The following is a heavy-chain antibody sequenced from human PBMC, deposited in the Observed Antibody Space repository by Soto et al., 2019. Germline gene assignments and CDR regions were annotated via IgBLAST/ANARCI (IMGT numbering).Heavy chain of an antibody. CDR3: ARQVWGYYYFDY. J-gene: IGHJ4*02. Sequence: PSETLSLTCTLSGASITSISSYWVWIRQPPGKGLEWIGSIYYSGSTYYNPSLKSRVTISVDTSKNQFSLKLSSVTAADTAVYYCARQVWGYYYFDYWGQGTRVTVS. D-gene: IGHD2-15*01. CDR1: GASITSISSY. CDR2: IYYSGST. V-gene: IGHV4-39*01.